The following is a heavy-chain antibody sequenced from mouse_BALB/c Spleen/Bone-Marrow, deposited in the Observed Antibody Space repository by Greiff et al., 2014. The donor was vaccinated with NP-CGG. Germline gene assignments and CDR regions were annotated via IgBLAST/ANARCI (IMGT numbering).Heavy chain of an antibody. CDR2: INPSSGYT. D-gene: IGHD2-4*01. Sequence: VQLQQSAAELARPGASVKMSCKTSGYTFTYYTMHWVKQRPGQGLEWIGYINPSSGYTDYNQKFKDKTTLTTDKSSSTAYLQLSSWPPEALAVYYVLRKNYDYDGDAMDYWGQGTSVTFSS. V-gene: IGHV1-4*02. CDR1: GYTFTYYT. J-gene: IGHJ4*01. CDR3: LRKNYDYDGDAMDY.